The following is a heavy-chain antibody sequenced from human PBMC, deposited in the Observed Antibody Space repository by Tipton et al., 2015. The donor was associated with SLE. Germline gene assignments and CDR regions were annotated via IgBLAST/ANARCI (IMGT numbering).Heavy chain of an antibody. CDR3: ARGMTYYYDSSVRY. CDR2: INHSGST. V-gene: IGHV4-39*07. J-gene: IGHJ4*02. Sequence: LRLSCTVSGGSISSSSYYWGWIRQPPGKGLEWIGEINHSGSTDYNPSLKSRVTISVDTSKNQFSLKLSSVTAADTAVYYCARGMTYYYDSSVRYWGQGTLVTVSS. CDR1: GGSISSSSYY. D-gene: IGHD3-22*01.